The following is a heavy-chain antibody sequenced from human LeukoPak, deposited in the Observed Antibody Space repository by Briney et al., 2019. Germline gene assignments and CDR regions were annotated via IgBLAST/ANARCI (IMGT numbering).Heavy chain of an antibody. J-gene: IGHJ4*02. Sequence: GGSLRLSCAASGFTFSTSGMHWVRQAPGKGLEWVAVIWYDGSNKHYAESVKGRFSISRDNSKSTLYLQMNSLRAEDTAVYYCTRARGVSTGYRPIDYWGQGTLVTVSS. D-gene: IGHD3-22*01. CDR1: GFTFSTSG. CDR2: IWYDGSNK. V-gene: IGHV3-33*01. CDR3: TRARGVSTGYRPIDY.